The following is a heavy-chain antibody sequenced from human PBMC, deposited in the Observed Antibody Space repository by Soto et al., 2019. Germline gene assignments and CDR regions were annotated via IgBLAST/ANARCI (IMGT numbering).Heavy chain of an antibody. CDR2: ISYDGTSE. D-gene: IGHD2-21*01. Sequence: QVQLVESGGGVVQPGRSLRLSCAASGFTFSSYPIHWVRQAPGKGLEGVGSISYDGTSEDFADSLRGRFTLSRDNSKNMLWLQMNSLRSEDTAVYYCLRDYSCWFDFWGQGTLVTVSS. CDR1: GFTFSSYP. CDR3: LRDYSCWFDF. J-gene: IGHJ5*01. V-gene: IGHV3-30-3*01.